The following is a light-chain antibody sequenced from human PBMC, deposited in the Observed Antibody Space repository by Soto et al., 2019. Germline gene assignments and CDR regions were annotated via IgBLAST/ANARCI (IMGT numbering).Light chain of an antibody. CDR3: QQYGSTPLT. CDR1: QGVGNNY. V-gene: IGKV3-20*01. Sequence: EIVLTQSPGTLSLSPGERATLSCRASQGVGNNYLAWYQQKPGQAPRFLIYDASSRATGIPDRFSGSGSGTDFTLTISRLEPEDFAVYYCQQYGSTPLTFGGGTKVDIK. CDR2: DAS. J-gene: IGKJ4*01.